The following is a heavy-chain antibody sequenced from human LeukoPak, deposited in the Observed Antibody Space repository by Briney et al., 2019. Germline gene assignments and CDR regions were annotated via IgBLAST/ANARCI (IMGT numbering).Heavy chain of an antibody. CDR2: INAGNGNT. V-gene: IGHV1-3*01. D-gene: IGHD1-26*01. CDR3: AREGVGAIPWIFDY. J-gene: IGHJ4*02. CDR1: GYTFTSYA. Sequence: ASVKVSCKASGYTFTSYAMHWVRQAPGQRLEWMGWINAGNGNTKYSQKFQGRVTITRDTSASTAYMELSSLKSEDTAVYYCAREGVGAIPWIFDYWGQGTLVTVSS.